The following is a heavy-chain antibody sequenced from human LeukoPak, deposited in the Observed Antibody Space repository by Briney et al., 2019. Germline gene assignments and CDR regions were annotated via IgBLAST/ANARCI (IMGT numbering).Heavy chain of an antibody. V-gene: IGHV3-74*01. CDR2: INSDGSST. D-gene: IGHD4/OR15-4a*01. J-gene: IGHJ3*02. CDR1: GFTFSSYW. CDR3: ARDLGAGNDAFDI. Sequence: GGSLRLSCAASGFTFSSYWMHWVRQAPGKGLVLVSRINSDGSSTTYADSVKGRFTIYRDNAKNTLYLQMNSLRAEDTAVYYCARDLGAGNDAFDIWGQGTMVTVSS.